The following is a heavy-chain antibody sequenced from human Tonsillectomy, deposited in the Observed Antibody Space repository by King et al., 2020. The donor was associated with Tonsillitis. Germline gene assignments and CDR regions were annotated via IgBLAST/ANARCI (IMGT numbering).Heavy chain of an antibody. CDR3: AKDRYYYDSSGYLDAFDI. CDR2: IRYDGSNK. CDR1: GFTFSSYG. D-gene: IGHD3-22*01. J-gene: IGHJ3*02. V-gene: IGHV3-30*02. Sequence: VQLVESGGGVVQPGGSLRLSCAASGFTFSSYGMHWVRQAPGKGLEWVAFIRYDGSNKYYADSVKGRFTISRDNSKNTLYLQMNSLRAEDTAVYYCAKDRYYYDSSGYLDAFDIWGQGTMVTVSS.